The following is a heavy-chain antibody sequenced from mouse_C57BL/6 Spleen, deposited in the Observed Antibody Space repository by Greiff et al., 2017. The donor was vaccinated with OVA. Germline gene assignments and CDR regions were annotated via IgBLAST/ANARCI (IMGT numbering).Heavy chain of an antibody. CDR2: ILPGSGRP. CDR3: ARDDYDRSYYYAMDY. J-gene: IGHJ4*01. V-gene: IGHV1-9*01. CDR1: GYTFTGYW. D-gene: IGHD2-4*01. Sequence: QVQLQQSGAELMKPGASVKLSCKATGYTFTGYWIEWVKQRPGHGLEWIGEILPGSGRPNYNEKFKGKATFTADTSSNTAYMQLSSLTTEDSAIYYCARDDYDRSYYYAMDYWGQGTSVTVSS.